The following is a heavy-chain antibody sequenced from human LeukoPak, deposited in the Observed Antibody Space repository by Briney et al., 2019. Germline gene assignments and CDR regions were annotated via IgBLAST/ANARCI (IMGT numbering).Heavy chain of an antibody. V-gene: IGHV4-34*01. CDR1: GGSFTDYY. Sequence: SEALSLTCAVYGGSFTDYYWSWLRQPPGKGLEWIGEINYSGSTNYNPSLKSRVTISVDTSKNQFSLKLSSVTAADTAVYYCAMPGYSYGPFDYWGQGTLVTVSS. CDR3: AMPGYSYGPFDY. J-gene: IGHJ4*02. D-gene: IGHD5-18*01. CDR2: INYSGST.